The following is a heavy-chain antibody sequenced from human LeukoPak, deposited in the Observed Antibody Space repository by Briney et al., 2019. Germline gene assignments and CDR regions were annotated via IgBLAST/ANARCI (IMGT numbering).Heavy chain of an antibody. D-gene: IGHD2-15*01. J-gene: IGHJ4*02. V-gene: IGHV3-30*04. CDR1: GFTFSSYA. Sequence: GRSLRLSCAASGFTFSSYAMHWVRQAPGKGLEWVAVISYDGSNKYYADSVKGRFTISRDNSKNTLYLQMNSLRAEDTAVYYCAKVAIDVVVVAATPYYFDYWGQGTLVTVSS. CDR3: AKVAIDVVVVAATPYYFDY. CDR2: ISYDGSNK.